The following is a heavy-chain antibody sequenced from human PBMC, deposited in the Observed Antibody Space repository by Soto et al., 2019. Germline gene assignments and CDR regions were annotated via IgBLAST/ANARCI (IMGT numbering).Heavy chain of an antibody. CDR2: IKNKANSYTT. Sequence: EVQLVESGGGLVQPGGSLRLSCAASGFTFSAHYMDWVRQAPGKGLEWVGRIKNKANSYTTEYAASVEGRFTISREYSQNSLYLQMNSLKTEHTAVYYCARVSLVGPSGGRYFDYWGQGSQVAVSS. J-gene: IGHJ4*02. D-gene: IGHD1-26*01. CDR3: ARVSLVGPSGGRYFDY. V-gene: IGHV3-72*01. CDR1: GFTFSAHY.